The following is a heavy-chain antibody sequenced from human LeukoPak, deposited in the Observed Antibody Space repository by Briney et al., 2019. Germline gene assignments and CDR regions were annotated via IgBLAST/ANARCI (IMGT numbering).Heavy chain of an antibody. CDR3: ARGRWYFDY. CDR1: GGSISGHH. Sequence: PSETLSLTCTVSGGSISGHHWTWIRQPPGKGLEWIGYIHYGGTTNYSPSLKSQVTISLDTSKNQFSLDLRSVTAADTAVYYCARGRWYFDYWGQGSLVTVSS. J-gene: IGHJ4*02. D-gene: IGHD2-15*01. CDR2: IHYGGTT. V-gene: IGHV4-59*11.